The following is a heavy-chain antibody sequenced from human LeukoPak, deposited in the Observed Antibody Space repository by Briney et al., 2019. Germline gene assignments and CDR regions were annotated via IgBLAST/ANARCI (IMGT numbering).Heavy chain of an antibody. CDR2: IRYDGSNK. CDR3: ATGHSSSPSGGY. J-gene: IGHJ4*02. CDR1: GFTFSSYG. V-gene: IGHV3-30*02. D-gene: IGHD6-13*01. Sequence: GGSLRLSCAASGFTFSSYGMHWVRQAPGKGLEWVAFIRYDGSNKYYADSVKGRFTISRDNSKNTLYLQMNSLRAEDTAVYYCATGHSSSPSGGYWGQGTLVTVSS.